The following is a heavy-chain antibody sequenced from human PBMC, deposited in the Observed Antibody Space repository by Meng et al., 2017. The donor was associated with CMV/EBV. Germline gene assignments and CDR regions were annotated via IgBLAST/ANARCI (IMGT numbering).Heavy chain of an antibody. D-gene: IGHD4-17*01. J-gene: IGHJ5*02. CDR3: ARKRQGFRGDYVWNWFDP. CDR2: INHSGST. CDR1: AFSGYS. V-gene: IGHV4-34*01. Sequence: AFSGYSWSWLRQAPGKGLEWIGEINHSGSTNYNPSLMRRVTIAAATSKNQFALKLSSVTAADTAVYYCARKRQGFRGDYVWNWFDPWGQGTLVTVSS.